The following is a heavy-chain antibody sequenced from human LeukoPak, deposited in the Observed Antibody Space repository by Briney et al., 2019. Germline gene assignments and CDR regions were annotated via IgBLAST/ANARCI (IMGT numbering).Heavy chain of an antibody. CDR2: IYYSGST. J-gene: IGHJ4*02. D-gene: IGHD6-13*01. CDR1: GGSFSGYY. V-gene: IGHV4-59*01. Sequence: SETLSLTCAVYGGSFSGYYWSWIRQPPGKGLEWIGYIYYSGSTNYNPSLKSRVTISVDTSKNQFSLKLSSVTAADTAVYYCARVGSSSSWYSPLLYYFDYWGQGTLVTVSS. CDR3: ARVGSSSSWYSPLLYYFDY.